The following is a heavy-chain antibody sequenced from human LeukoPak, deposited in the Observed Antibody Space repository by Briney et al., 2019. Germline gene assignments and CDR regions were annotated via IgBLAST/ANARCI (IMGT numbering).Heavy chain of an antibody. D-gene: IGHD5-24*01. J-gene: IGHJ4*02. CDR3: ARDWRDGYNLPIHFDY. CDR2: IYYSGST. CDR1: GGSISSSSYY. Sequence: PSETLSLTCTVSGGSISSSSYYWGWIRQPPGKGLEWIGSIYYSGSTYYNPSLKSRVTISVDTSKNQFSLKLSSVTAADTAVYYCARDWRDGYNLPIHFDYWGQGTLVTVSS. V-gene: IGHV4-39*02.